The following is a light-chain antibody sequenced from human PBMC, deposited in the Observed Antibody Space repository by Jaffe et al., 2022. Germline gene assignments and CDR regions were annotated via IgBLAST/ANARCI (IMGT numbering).Light chain of an antibody. V-gene: IGLV1-51*02. CDR1: SSNIGNNY. CDR2: ENN. Sequence: QSVLTQPPSVSAAPGQKVTISCSGSSSNIGNNYVSWYQQLPGTAPKLLIYENNKRPSGIPDRFSGSKSGTSATLGITGLQTGDEADYYCGTWDSSLSAGYRFGTGTKVTVL. CDR3: GTWDSSLSAGYR. J-gene: IGLJ1*01.